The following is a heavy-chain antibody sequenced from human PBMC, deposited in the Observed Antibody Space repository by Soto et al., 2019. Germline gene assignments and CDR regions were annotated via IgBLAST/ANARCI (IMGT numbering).Heavy chain of an antibody. CDR1: GYTFTNYA. J-gene: IGHJ4*02. CDR3: ARDLAAAGPFDC. V-gene: IGHV1-18*01. D-gene: IGHD6-13*01. Sequence: SRAEVKKPGASVKVSCKASGYTFTNYAFSWVRQAPGQGLEWMGWISAYNGNTNYPQKLQGRVTMTTDTSTSTAYMELRSLRSDDTAVYYCARDLAAAGPFDCWGQGTLVTVSS. CDR2: ISAYNGNT.